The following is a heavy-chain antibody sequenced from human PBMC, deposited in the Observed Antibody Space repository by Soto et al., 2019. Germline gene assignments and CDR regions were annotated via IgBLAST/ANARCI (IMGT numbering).Heavy chain of an antibody. D-gene: IGHD4-17*01. CDR2: IFSDDNT. V-gene: IGHV3-53*01. CDR1: GITATNGH. CDR3: ARDWNGDKYFDF. Sequence: GGSLRLSCAASGITATNGHMSWVRQAPGKGLEWVSVIFSDDNTYYADSVKGRFTISRDTSKGTVYLQMNSLRAEDTAVYYCARDWNGDKYFDFWDQGSLVTVSS. J-gene: IGHJ4*02.